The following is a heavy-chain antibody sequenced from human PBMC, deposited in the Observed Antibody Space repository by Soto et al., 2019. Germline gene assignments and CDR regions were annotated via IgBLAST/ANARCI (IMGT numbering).Heavy chain of an antibody. Sequence: GGSLRLSCAASGFTFSSYAMHWVRQAPGKGLEWVAVISYDGSNKYYADSVKGRFTISRDNSKNTLYLQMNSLRAEDTAVYYCARDSSYDSSGYYYADAFDIWGQGTMVTVSS. CDR3: ARDSSYDSSGYYYADAFDI. CDR2: ISYDGSNK. CDR1: GFTFSSYA. D-gene: IGHD3-22*01. J-gene: IGHJ3*02. V-gene: IGHV3-30-3*01.